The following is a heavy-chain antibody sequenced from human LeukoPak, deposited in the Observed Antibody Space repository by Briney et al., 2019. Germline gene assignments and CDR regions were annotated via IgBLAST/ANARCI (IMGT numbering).Heavy chain of an antibody. D-gene: IGHD4-17*01. CDR2: ISYDGSNK. CDR1: GFTFSSYA. V-gene: IGHV3-30-3*01. J-gene: IGHJ4*02. Sequence: PGGSLRLSCAASGFTFSSYAMHWVRQAPGKGLEWVAVISYDGSNKYYADSVKGRFTISRDNSKNTLYLQMNSLRAEDTAVYYCAKGLSVFTVTDFDYWGQGTLVTVSS. CDR3: AKGLSVFTVTDFDY.